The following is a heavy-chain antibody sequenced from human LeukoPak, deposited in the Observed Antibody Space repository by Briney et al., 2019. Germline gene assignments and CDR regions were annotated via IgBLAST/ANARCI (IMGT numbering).Heavy chain of an antibody. CDR1: GGSISSSNW. CDR3: ARMYSSAYYGMDV. Sequence: SGTLCLTCAVSGGSISSSNWWSWVRQPPGKGLEWIREIYHSGSTNYNPSLKSRVTISVDKSKNQFSLKLSSVTAADTAVYYCARMYSSAYYGMDVWGKGTTVTVSS. J-gene: IGHJ6*04. V-gene: IGHV4-4*02. CDR2: IYHSGST. D-gene: IGHD6-19*01.